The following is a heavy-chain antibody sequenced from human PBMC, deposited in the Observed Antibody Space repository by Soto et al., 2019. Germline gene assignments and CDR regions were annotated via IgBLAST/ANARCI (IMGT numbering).Heavy chain of an antibody. Sequence: QVQLVESGGGVVQPGRSWGLTGAASDLTLSTNGMHGVRQVPAKGLEWGALVAYDGSKTYYGDSVRGRFTISRDNSENTLYLQMNSLRAEDTAVYYCARWVGGSMYDNSGKYDSWGQGTLVTVSS. J-gene: IGHJ5*01. V-gene: IGHV3-30*03. CDR1: DLTLSTNG. D-gene: IGHD3-22*01. CDR2: VAYDGSKT. CDR3: ARWVGGSMYDNSGKYDS.